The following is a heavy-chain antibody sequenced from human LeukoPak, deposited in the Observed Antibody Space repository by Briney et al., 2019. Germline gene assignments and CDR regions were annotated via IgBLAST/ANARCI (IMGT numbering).Heavy chain of an antibody. CDR1: GASVSSYF. V-gene: IGHV4-59*02. D-gene: IGHD6-6*01. J-gene: IGHJ4*02. CDR3: AKLLGEEY. Sequence: PSETLSLTCTVSGASVSSYFWSWIRQSPEKGLEWIGYVYHSGSSSSNPSLQSRVTISRDTSRNQVSLKMTSATAADTAVYYCAKLLGEEYWGQGTQVVVSS. CDR2: VYHSGSS.